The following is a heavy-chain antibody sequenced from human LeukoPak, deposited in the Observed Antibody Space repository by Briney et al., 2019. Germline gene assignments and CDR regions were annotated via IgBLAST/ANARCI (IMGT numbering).Heavy chain of an antibody. CDR2: TYYSGST. D-gene: IGHD2-2*03. J-gene: IGHJ5*02. V-gene: IGHV4-59*11. Sequence: SETLSLTCTVSGGSISSHYWSWIRQPPGKGLEWIGYTYYSGSTNYNPSLKSRVTISVDTSKNQFSLKLSSVTAADTAVYYCARVGYCSSTSCYSGWFDPWGQGTLVTVSS. CDR1: GGSISSHY. CDR3: ARVGYCSSTSCYSGWFDP.